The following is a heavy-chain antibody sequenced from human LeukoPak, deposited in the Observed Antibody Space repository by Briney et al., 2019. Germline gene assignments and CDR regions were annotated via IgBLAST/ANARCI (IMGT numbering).Heavy chain of an antibody. J-gene: IGHJ4*02. V-gene: IGHV4-34*01. CDR1: GGSFSGYY. D-gene: IGHD3-16*02. CDR3: ARARDYVWGSYRYFSRGVGEFDY. CDR2: IHHSGST. Sequence: SETLSLTCAVYGGSFSGYYWSWIRQPPGKGLEWIGEIHHSGSTNYNPSLKSRVTISVDTSKNQFSLKLSSVTAADTAVYYCARARDYVWGSYRYFSRGVGEFDYWGQGTLVTVSS.